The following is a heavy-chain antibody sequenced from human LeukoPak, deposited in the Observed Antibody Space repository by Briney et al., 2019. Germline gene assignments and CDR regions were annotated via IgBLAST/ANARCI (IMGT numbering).Heavy chain of an antibody. J-gene: IGHJ4*02. CDR3: ARDSGPLDYDDGSGYYHLDS. D-gene: IGHD3-22*01. CDR1: GGSISRHY. Sequence: PSETLSLTCTVSGGSISRHYWSWIRQPPGKGLEWIGYTYYSGHTNYNPSLKSRVTISEDTSKNQISLKMTSVTAADTAVYYCARDSGPLDYDDGSGYYHLDSWGQGTLVTVSS. V-gene: IGHV4-59*11. CDR2: TYYSGHT.